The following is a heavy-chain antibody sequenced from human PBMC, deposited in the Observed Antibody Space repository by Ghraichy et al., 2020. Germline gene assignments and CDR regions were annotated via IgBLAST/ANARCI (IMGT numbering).Heavy chain of an antibody. J-gene: IGHJ4*02. V-gene: IGHV3-21*01. CDR2: ISSSSSYI. D-gene: IGHD3-10*01. CDR1: GFTFSSYS. Sequence: GGSLRLSCAASGFTFSSYSMNWVRQAPGKGLEWVSSISSSSSYIYYADSVKGRFTISRDNAKNSLYLQMNSLRAEDTAVYYCARISAKRITMVRGVAADYGGQGTLVTVSS. CDR3: ARISAKRITMVRGVAADY.